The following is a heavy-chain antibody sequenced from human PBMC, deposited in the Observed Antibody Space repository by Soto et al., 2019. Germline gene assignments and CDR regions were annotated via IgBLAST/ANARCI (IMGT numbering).Heavy chain of an antibody. CDR1: GFIFKMYW. Sequence: PGGSLRLSCAASGFIFKMYWMHWVRQSPRKGLVWISRIYNDGTYSNYADSVRGRFTISRDNVNDTLHLQMNNLRAEDSGPYSCTRGPRTISTGTGGYWDQGTQEAISS. D-gene: IGHD3-10*01. CDR2: IYNDGTYS. V-gene: IGHV3-74*01. CDR3: TRGPRTISTGTGGY. J-gene: IGHJ4*02.